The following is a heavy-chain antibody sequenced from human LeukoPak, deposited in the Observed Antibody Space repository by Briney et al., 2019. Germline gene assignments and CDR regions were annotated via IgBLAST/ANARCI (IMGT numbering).Heavy chain of an antibody. CDR2: IIGYNGNT. CDR3: ARSYFYGSGSRPLDF. J-gene: IGHJ4*02. Sequence: ASVKVSCKASVYTFTSYGISWVRQAPGQGREWMGWIIGYNGNTHYAQNLQGRVTMTTDTTASTAYMELRSLRSDDTAVYYCARSYFYGSGSRPLDFWGQGTLATVSS. D-gene: IGHD3-10*01. CDR1: VYTFTSYG. V-gene: IGHV1-18*01.